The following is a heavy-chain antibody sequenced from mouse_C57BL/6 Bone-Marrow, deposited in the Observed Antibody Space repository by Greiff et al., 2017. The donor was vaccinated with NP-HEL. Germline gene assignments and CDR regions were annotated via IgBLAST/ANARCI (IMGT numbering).Heavy chain of an antibody. J-gene: IGHJ2*01. CDR1: GYTFTTYP. Sequence: VKLVESGAELVKPGASVKMSCKASGYTFTTYPIEWVKQNHGKSLEWIGNFHPYNDDTEYNEKFKNKATLTVEKSSSTVYLELSRLTSDDSSVYYCARGGNYWYYFDYGGQGTTPTVSS. V-gene: IGHV1-47*01. CDR2: FHPYNDDT. CDR3: ARGGNYWYYFDY. D-gene: IGHD2-1*01.